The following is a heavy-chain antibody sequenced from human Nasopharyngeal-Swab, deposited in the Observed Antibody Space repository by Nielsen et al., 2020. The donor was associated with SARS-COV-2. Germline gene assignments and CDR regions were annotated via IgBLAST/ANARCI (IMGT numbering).Heavy chain of an antibody. V-gene: IGHV1-46*01. CDR2: IKPGSGST. J-gene: IGHJ2*01. Sequence: WVRQAPGQGLEWLGLIKPGSGSTTYAPNFQGRITVTRDTSTSTVYMDLSSLRSEDTAVYYCAKVGFNYGYWYFDFWGRGTLVTVSS. CDR3: AKVGFNYGYWYFDF. D-gene: IGHD3-10*01.